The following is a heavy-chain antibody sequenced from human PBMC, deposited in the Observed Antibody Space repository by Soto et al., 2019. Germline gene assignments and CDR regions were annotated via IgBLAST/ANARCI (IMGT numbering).Heavy chain of an antibody. D-gene: IGHD5-18*01. CDR3: ARQREERKQLCLLDY. CDR2: IYPGYSDT. CDR1: GYSFTSFW. V-gene: IGHV5-51*01. Sequence: GESLKISCKGSGYSFTSFWIGWVRQMPGKGMEWMGIIYPGYSDTRFSPSFQGQVTISADKSINPAYLQWSSLKASDPARSYLARQREERKQLCLLDYWGQGTLVTVSS. J-gene: IGHJ4*02.